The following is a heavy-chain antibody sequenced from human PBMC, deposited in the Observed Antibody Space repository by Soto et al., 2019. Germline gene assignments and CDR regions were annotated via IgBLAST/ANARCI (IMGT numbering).Heavy chain of an antibody. CDR2: ISYDGSNK. V-gene: IGHV3-30-3*01. CDR3: AREGRGSDGDYYYYGMDV. CDR1: GFTFSSYA. J-gene: IGHJ6*02. Sequence: PGGSLRLSCAASGFTFSSYAMHWVRQAPGKGLEWVAVISYDGSNKYYADSVKGRFTISRDNSKNTLYLQMNSLRAEDTAVYYCAREGRGSDGDYYYYGMDVWGQGTTVTV. D-gene: IGHD4-17*01.